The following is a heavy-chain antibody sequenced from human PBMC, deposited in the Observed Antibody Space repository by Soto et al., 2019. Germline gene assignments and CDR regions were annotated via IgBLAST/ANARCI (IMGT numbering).Heavy chain of an antibody. CDR1: GGSISSGDYY. J-gene: IGHJ5*02. CDR2: IYYSGST. CDR3: ARVRGRLLRFDP. V-gene: IGHV4-30-4*01. D-gene: IGHD2-15*01. Sequence: SETLPLTCTVSGGSISSGDYYWSWIRQPPGKGLEWIGYIYYSGSTNYNPSLKSRVTISVDTSKNQFSLKLSSVIAADTAVYYCARVRGRLLRFDPWGQGTLVTVSS.